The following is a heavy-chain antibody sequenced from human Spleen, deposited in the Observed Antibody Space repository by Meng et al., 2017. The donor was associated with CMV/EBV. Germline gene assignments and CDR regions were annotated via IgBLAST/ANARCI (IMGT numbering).Heavy chain of an antibody. V-gene: IGHV3-7*01. CDR2: ISPDGSVT. CDR3: LTETSLKGFDY. D-gene: IGHD1-14*01. J-gene: IGHJ4*02. Sequence: GGPLRLSCEVSGLTFSSYWMAWARQVPGKELKWVANISPDGSVTYYVDSVTGRFTISRDNTKASFYLQMTSLRAEDTAVYYCLTETSLKGFDYWGQGSLVTVSS. CDR1: GLTFSSYW.